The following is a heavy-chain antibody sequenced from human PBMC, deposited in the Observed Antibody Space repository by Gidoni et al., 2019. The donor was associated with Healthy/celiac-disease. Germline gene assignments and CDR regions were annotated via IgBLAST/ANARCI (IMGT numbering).Heavy chain of an antibody. V-gene: IGHV3-15*01. CDR1: GFTFSNAW. Sequence: EVQLVESGGGLVKPGGSLRLFCAASGFTFSNAWMSWVRQAPGKGLGGVGSIKSKADGGTTDYAAPVKGRFTISRDDSKNTLYLQMNSLKTEDTAVYYCTTEPRYFDYWGQGTLVTVSS. J-gene: IGHJ4*02. CDR3: TTEPRYFDY. CDR2: IKSKADGGTT.